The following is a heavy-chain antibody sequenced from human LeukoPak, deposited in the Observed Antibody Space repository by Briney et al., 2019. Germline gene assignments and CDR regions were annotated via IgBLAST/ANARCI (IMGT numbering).Heavy chain of an antibody. Sequence: PGGSLRLSCAASGFTFSSYSMNWVRQAPGKGLEWVSSISSSSSYIYYADSVKGRFTISRDNAKNSLYLRMNSLRAEDTAVYYCATVEMATSWPYYYYMDVWGKGTTVTVSS. V-gene: IGHV3-21*01. D-gene: IGHD5-24*01. J-gene: IGHJ6*03. CDR2: ISSSSSYI. CDR1: GFTFSSYS. CDR3: ATVEMATSWPYYYYMDV.